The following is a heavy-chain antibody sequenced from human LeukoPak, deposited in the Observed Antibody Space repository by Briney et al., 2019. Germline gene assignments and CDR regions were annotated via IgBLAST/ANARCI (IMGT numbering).Heavy chain of an antibody. CDR2: ISSSGSTI. CDR1: GFTFSSYG. V-gene: IGHV3-48*04. J-gene: IGHJ4*02. D-gene: IGHD2-2*01. CDR3: AREAVVPAPMLDY. Sequence: GGSLRLSCAASGFTFSSYGMHWVRQAPGKGLEWVSYISSSGSTIYYADSVKGRFTISRDNAKNSLYLQMNSLRAEDTAVYYCAREAVVPAPMLDYWGQGTLVTVSS.